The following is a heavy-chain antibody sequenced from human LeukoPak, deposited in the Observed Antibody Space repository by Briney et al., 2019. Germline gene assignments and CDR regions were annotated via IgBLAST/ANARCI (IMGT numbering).Heavy chain of an antibody. CDR3: ARGARYYPVDY. CDR2: INSDGSST. CDR1: GFTLSNYW. D-gene: IGHD3-22*01. Sequence: GGSLRLSCAASGFTLSNYWMHCVRQAPGKGLVWVSRINSDGSSTSYADSVKGRLTISRDNAKNTLYLQMNSLRAEDTAVYYCARGARYYPVDYWGQGTLVTVSS. J-gene: IGHJ4*02. V-gene: IGHV3-74*01.